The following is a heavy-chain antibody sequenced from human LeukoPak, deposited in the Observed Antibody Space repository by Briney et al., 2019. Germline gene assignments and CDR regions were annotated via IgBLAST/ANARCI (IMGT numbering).Heavy chain of an antibody. V-gene: IGHV1-2*06. Sequence: ASVKVSCKASGYTFTGYYMHWVRQAPGQGLEWMGRINPNSGGSNYAQKFQGGVTMTRDTSISTAYMELSRLRSDDTAVYYCARWGANYYDSSGYDGIDYWGQGTLVTVSS. J-gene: IGHJ4*02. CDR2: INPNSGGS. CDR1: GYTFTGYY. D-gene: IGHD3-22*01. CDR3: ARWGANYYDSSGYDGIDY.